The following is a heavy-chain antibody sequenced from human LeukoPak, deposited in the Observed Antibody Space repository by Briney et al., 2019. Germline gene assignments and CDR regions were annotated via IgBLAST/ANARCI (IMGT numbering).Heavy chain of an antibody. D-gene: IGHD2-2*01. CDR3: AGDIVVVPAARGDY. V-gene: IGHV1-2*02. Sequence: ASVKVSCKASGYTFTGYYMHWVRQAPGQGLEWMGWINPNSGGTNYAQKFQGRVTMTRDTSISTAYMELSRLRSDDTAVYYCAGDIVVVPAARGDYWGQGTLVTVSS. J-gene: IGHJ4*02. CDR1: GYTFTGYY. CDR2: INPNSGGT.